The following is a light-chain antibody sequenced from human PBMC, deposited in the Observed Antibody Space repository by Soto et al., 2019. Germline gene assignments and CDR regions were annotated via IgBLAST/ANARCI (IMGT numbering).Light chain of an antibody. CDR1: SSDVGGYNY. J-gene: IGLJ3*02. CDR2: EVS. V-gene: IGLV2-14*01. CDR3: TSCTTNNTWV. Sequence: QSVLTQPASVSGSPGQSITISRTGTSSDVGGYNYVSWYQQLPGKAPKLMIYEVSNRPSGVSIRFSGSKSGNTASLTISGLQAEDQADYYCTSCTTNNTWVFGGGTKLTVL.